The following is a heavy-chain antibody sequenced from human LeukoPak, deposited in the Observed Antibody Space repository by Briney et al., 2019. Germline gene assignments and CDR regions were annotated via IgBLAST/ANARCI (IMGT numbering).Heavy chain of an antibody. J-gene: IGHJ4*02. CDR1: GFSFSGHW. CDR3: ARGPNSNWSGLDF. V-gene: IGHV3-74*01. CDR2: ISPTGSTT. D-gene: IGHD6-6*01. Sequence: PGGSLRLFCTASGFSFSGHWMHWARQLPGKGLVWVSRISPTGSTTSYADSVKGRFTVSRDNAKNTLYLQVNNLRAEDTAVYYCARGPNSNWSGLDFWGQGTLLTVSS.